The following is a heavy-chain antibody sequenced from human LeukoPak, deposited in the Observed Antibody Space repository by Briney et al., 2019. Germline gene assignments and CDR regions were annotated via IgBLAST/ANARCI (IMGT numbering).Heavy chain of an antibody. Sequence: GGSLRLSCAASGFTFSSYWMSWVRQAPGKGLEWVANIKQDGSEKYYVDSVKGRFTISRDNAKNSLYLQMNSLRAEDTAVYYCGRGGGRGYYGWGAQIDYWGQGTLVTVSS. CDR3: GRGGGRGYYGWGAQIDY. V-gene: IGHV3-7*01. CDR2: IKQDGSEK. J-gene: IGHJ4*02. CDR1: GFTFSSYW. D-gene: IGHD3-10*01.